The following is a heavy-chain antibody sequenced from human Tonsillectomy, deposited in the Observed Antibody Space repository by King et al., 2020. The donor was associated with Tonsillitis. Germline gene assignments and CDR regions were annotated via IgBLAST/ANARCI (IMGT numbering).Heavy chain of an antibody. J-gene: IGHJ4*02. V-gene: IGHV3-23*04. CDR3: AKEDLGFPQYYFDY. Sequence: EVQLVESGGGLVQPGGSLRLSCAASGFTFSSYAMNWVRQAPGKGLEWVSAISGSGGGTYYADSIKGRFTISRDNSKNTLYLQVNSLRVEDTAVYYCAKEDLGFPQYYFDYWGQGTLVTVSS. CDR1: GFTFSSYA. CDR2: ISGSGGGT.